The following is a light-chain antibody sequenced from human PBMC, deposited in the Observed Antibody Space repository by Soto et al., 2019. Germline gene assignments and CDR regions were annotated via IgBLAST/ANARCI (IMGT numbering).Light chain of an antibody. CDR3: QQSCSDLGT. CDR1: QSIRNY. CDR2: AAS. J-gene: IGKJ2*02. V-gene: IGKV1-39*01. Sequence: DIQMTQSPSSLSASVGDRVTITCRASQSIRNYLNWYHQKLGKAPKLLIYAASSLQSGVPSRFSGSGSGTDFTLPISSLQPADFATYFCQQSCSDLGTFVQGTKPEIK.